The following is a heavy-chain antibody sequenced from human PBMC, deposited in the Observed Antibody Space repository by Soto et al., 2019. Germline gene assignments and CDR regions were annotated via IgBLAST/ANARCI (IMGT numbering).Heavy chain of an antibody. CDR3: AREVSNSYYYGMDV. CDR1: GGSISSYY. J-gene: IGHJ6*02. V-gene: IGHV4-59*01. D-gene: IGHD7-27*01. CDR2: IYYSVST. Sequence: PSETLSLTCTVSGGSISSYYWSWIRQPPGKGLEWIGYIYYSVSTNYNPSLKSRVTISVDTSKNQFSLKLSSVTAADTAVYYCAREVSNSYYYGMDVWGQGTRAPVSS.